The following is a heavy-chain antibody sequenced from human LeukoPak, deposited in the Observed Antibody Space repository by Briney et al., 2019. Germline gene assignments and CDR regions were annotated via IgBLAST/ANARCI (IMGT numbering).Heavy chain of an antibody. Sequence: PSENLSLTCTVSGGSISSSSYYWGWIRQPPGKGLEWIANIYFSGSTYYNPSLKSRVTISVDTSKNQFSLKLSSVTAADTAVYYCARDLIAAAGTEWFDPWGQGTLVTVSS. D-gene: IGHD6-13*01. J-gene: IGHJ5*02. CDR3: ARDLIAAAGTEWFDP. CDR1: GGSISSSSYY. CDR2: IYFSGST. V-gene: IGHV4-39*07.